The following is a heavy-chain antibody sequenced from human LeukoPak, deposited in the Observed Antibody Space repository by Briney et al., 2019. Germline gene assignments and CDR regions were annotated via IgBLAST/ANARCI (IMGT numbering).Heavy chain of an antibody. CDR3: ARDLYYYDSSGYFDY. CDR1: GFTFSSYA. CDR2: ISYDGSNK. D-gene: IGHD3-22*01. V-gene: IGHV3-30-3*01. Sequence: PGRSLRLSCAASGFTFSSYAKHWVRQAPGKGLEWEAVISYDGSNKYYADSVKGRFTISRDNSKNTLYLQMNSLRAEDTAVYYCARDLYYYDSSGYFDYWGQGTLVTVSS. J-gene: IGHJ4*02.